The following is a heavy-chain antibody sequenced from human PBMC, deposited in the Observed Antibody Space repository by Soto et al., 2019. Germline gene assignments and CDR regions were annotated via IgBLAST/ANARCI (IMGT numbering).Heavy chain of an antibody. Sequence: AGGSLRLSCAASGFTFSSYAMHWVRQAPGKGLEWVTVISYDGNNKYYADSVKGRFTISRDNSKNTLYLQMNSLRAEDTAVYYCAREGKEDYYYGMDVWGQGTTVTVSS. CDR2: ISYDGNNK. J-gene: IGHJ6*02. CDR1: GFTFSSYA. V-gene: IGHV3-30-3*01. D-gene: IGHD3-10*01. CDR3: AREGKEDYYYGMDV.